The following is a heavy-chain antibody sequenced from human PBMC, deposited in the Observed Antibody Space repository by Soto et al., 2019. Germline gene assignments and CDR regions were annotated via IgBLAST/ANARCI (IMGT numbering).Heavy chain of an antibody. CDR2: IHPGDSDT. J-gene: IGHJ4*01. CDR1: GYTFTKYW. CDR3: ARHLVGSTRGNFDY. V-gene: IGHV5-51*01. Sequence: GESLKISCKASGYTFTKYWIGWVRQMPGKGLEWMGIIHPGDSDTKYSPSFQGQVIISADKSITTAYLQWNSLKASDTGMYYCARHLVGSTRGNFDYWGQGTLVTVSS. D-gene: IGHD2-2*01.